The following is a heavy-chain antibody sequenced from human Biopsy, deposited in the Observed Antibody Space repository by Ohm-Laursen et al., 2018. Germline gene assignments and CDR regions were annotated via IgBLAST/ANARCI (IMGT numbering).Heavy chain of an antibody. CDR2: INHSGST. J-gene: IGHJ4*02. Sequence: TLSLTYAVYGGSFSGYYWSWIRQPPGKGLEWIGEINHSGSTNYNPSLKSRVTISVDTSKNQFSLKLSSVTAADTAVYYCARGRLRAVARFDYWGQGTLVTVSS. V-gene: IGHV4-34*01. CDR3: ARGRLRAVARFDY. D-gene: IGHD6-19*01. CDR1: GGSFSGYY.